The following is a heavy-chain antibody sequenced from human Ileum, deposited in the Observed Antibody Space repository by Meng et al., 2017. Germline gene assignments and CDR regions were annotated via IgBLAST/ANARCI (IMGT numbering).Heavy chain of an antibody. D-gene: IGHD3/OR15-3a*01. Sequence: GGSLRLSCAASGFTFSAYNMHWVRQAPGKGLVWVSRIKPDGSTTTYTDSVKGRFTISRDNAKNTLYLQMNSLRDEDTAVYYCARDLNWVAWDYWGQGTVVTVSS. CDR2: IKPDGSTT. V-gene: IGHV3-74*01. CDR3: ARDLNWVAWDY. CDR1: GFTFSAYN. J-gene: IGHJ4*02.